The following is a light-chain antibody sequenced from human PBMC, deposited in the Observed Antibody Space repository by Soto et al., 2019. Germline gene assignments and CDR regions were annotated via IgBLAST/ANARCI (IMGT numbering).Light chain of an antibody. CDR2: EAS. CDR3: QQYIDVPRT. Sequence: DIQMTQSPSSLSASVGDRVTISCQTSRDIRKYLNWYQQKPGKPPQLLIFEASNLETGVPSRFSGRGSGTNLTLTISSLQPEDFATYNCQQYIDVPRTFGQGTKVEIK. CDR1: RDIRKY. V-gene: IGKV1-33*01. J-gene: IGKJ1*01.